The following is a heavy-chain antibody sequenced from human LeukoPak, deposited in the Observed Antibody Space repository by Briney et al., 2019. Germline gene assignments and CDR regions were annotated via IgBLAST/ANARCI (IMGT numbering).Heavy chain of an antibody. CDR3: ARDMGAPFDY. V-gene: IGHV1-46*01. Sequence: ASVKVSCKASGYTFTGYYMHWVRQAPGQGLEWMGIINPSGGTTTYAQKFQGRVTMTRDTSTSTVYMELSSLRSEDTAVYYCARDMGAPFDYWGQGTLVTVSS. CDR2: INPSGGTT. CDR1: GYTFTGYY. J-gene: IGHJ4*02. D-gene: IGHD1-26*01.